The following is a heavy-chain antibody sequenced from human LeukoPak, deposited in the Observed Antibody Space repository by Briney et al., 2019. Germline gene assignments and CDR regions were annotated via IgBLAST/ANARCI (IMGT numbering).Heavy chain of an antibody. CDR1: GYTFTSYG. J-gene: IGHJ4*02. CDR3: AREPRYGSGSYYTIGRDY. CDR2: ISAYNGNT. D-gene: IGHD3-10*01. Sequence: ASVKVSCKASGYTFTSYGISWVRQAPGQGLEWMGWISAYNGNTNYAQKLQGRVTMTTDTSTSTAYMELRSLRSDDTAVYYCAREPRYGSGSYYTIGRDYWGQGTLVTVSS. V-gene: IGHV1-18*01.